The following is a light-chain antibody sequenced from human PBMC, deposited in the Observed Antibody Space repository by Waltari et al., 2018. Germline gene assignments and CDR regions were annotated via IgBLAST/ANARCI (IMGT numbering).Light chain of an antibody. Sequence: EIQMTQPPSTLSASVGNRVPITCRASQRISRYLAWYQQKPGKAPKLLIYEASSLESGVPSRFSGSGSGTEFTLTISSLQPDDFATYYCQECNTFLYTFGQGTKLEI. CDR1: QRISRY. CDR3: QECNTFLYT. J-gene: IGKJ2*01. V-gene: IGKV1-5*03. CDR2: EAS.